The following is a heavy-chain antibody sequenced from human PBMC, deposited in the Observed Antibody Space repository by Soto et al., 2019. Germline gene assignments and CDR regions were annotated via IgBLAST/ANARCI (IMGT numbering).Heavy chain of an antibody. J-gene: IGHJ5*02. Sequence: QMQLVQSGAEVKKPGASMKLSCGASGYTFTGFYIHWVRQAPGQGLEWMGWINPINGATYSAQRFQCRVTMTRDTSNTTAYLDLKRLRSDDTAIYYCARGQMMLRESVWFDPWGQRNMVNVSA. V-gene: IGHV1-2*02. CDR3: ARGQMMLRESVWFDP. CDR1: GYTFTGFY. CDR2: INPINGAT. D-gene: IGHD3-10*01.